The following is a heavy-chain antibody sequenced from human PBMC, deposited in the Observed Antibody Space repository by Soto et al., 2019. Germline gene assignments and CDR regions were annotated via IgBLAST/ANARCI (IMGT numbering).Heavy chain of an antibody. D-gene: IGHD3-10*01. CDR1: GGSISSGGYY. V-gene: IGHV4-31*03. Sequence: SETLSLTCTVSGGSISSGGYYWSWIRQHPGKGLEWIGYIYYSGSTYYNPSLKSRVTISVDTSKNQFSLKLSSVTAADTAVYYCARFRWGDNWFDPWGHGTLVTVSS. CDR2: IYYSGST. J-gene: IGHJ5*02. CDR3: ARFRWGDNWFDP.